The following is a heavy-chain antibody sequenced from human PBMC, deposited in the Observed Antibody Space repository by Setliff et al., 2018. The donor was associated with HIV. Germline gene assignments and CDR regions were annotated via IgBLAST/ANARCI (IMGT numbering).Heavy chain of an antibody. V-gene: IGHV4-59*12. D-gene: IGHD2-2*01. CDR1: GGSMSSYY. CDR3: ARDGPHWITSSCPWAWFDP. Sequence: SETLSLTCAVSGGSMSSYYWSWIRQTPGKGLEWIGYLYASGSTKYNPSLESRVTISVDTSKNQFSLKLSSVTAADTAVYYCARDGPHWITSSCPWAWFDPWGQGTLGTVS. CDR2: LYASGST. J-gene: IGHJ5*02.